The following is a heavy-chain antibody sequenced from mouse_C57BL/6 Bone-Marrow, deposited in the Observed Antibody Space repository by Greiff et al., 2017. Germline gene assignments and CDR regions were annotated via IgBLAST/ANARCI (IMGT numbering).Heavy chain of an antibody. CDR3: ARGGDYDYDGDWYFDV. J-gene: IGHJ1*03. D-gene: IGHD2-4*01. CDR1: GYTFTNYW. Sequence: VQLQQSGAELVRPGTSVKMSCKASGYTFTNYWIGWAKQRPGHGLEWIGDIYPGGGYTNYNEKVKGKATLTADKSSSTAYMQFSSRTSEDSAIYYCARGGDYDYDGDWYFDVWGTRTTVTVSS. V-gene: IGHV1-63*01. CDR2: IYPGGGYT.